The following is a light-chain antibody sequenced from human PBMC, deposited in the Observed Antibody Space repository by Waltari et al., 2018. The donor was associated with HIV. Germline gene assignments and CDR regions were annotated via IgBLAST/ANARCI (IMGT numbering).Light chain of an antibody. Sequence: TQPPSVSGAPGQRVTISCTGTSSNIGAGHDVHWYQQLPGTAPKLLLFGNDSRPSGVPDRFSGSKSGSSASLAITGLQPEDEGDYYCQSFDNTLRGVFGGGTKLTVL. J-gene: IGLJ3*02. CDR3: QSFDNTLRGV. CDR2: GND. V-gene: IGLV1-40*01. CDR1: SSNIGAGHD.